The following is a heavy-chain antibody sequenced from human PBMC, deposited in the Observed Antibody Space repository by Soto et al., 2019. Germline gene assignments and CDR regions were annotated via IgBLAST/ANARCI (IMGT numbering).Heavy chain of an antibody. V-gene: IGHV4-59*08. CDR2: IYYSGST. D-gene: IGHD6-6*01. CDR1: GGSISSYY. Sequence: AETLSLTCTVSGGSISSYYLSWIRQPPGKGLGWIGDIYYSGSTNYNPSLKSRVTISVDTSKNQFSLKLSSVTAADTAVYYCARKLMDYFDYWGQGTLVTVSS. J-gene: IGHJ4*02. CDR3: ARKLMDYFDY.